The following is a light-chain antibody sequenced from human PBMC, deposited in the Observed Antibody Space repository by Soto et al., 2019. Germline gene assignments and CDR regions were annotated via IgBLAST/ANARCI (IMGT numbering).Light chain of an antibody. V-gene: IGKV3-15*01. Sequence: EILMTQSPATLSVSPGERATLSCRASQSVRSNLDWYQKKPGKAPRLLIYDASTRATGIPARFSGSGYGTDFTLTISGMKYEDFAVYYCQQYNNWPQTFGQGTKVDIK. CDR1: QSVRSN. J-gene: IGKJ1*01. CDR3: QQYNNWPQT. CDR2: DAS.